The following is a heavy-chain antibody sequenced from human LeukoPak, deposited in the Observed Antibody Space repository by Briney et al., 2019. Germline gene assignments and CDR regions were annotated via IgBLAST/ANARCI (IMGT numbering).Heavy chain of an antibody. CDR3: AREYHYGASFDY. CDR1: GFTFSSYA. Sequence: PGGSLRLSCAASGFTFSSYAMHWVRQAPGKGREYVSAISSNGGSTYYANSVKGRFTISRDNSKNTLYLQMGSLRAEDMAVYYCAREYHYGASFDYWGQGTLVTVSS. CDR2: ISSNGGST. J-gene: IGHJ4*02. D-gene: IGHD4-17*01. V-gene: IGHV3-64*01.